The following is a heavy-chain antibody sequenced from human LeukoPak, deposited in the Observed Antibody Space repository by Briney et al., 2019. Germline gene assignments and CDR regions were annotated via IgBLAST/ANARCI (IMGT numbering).Heavy chain of an antibody. CDR2: ISWNSGSI. D-gene: IGHD5-18*01. J-gene: IGHJ4*02. CDR3: ASGGGIQHRPFDY. V-gene: IGHV3-9*01. Sequence: PGGSLRLSCAASGFTFDDYAMHWVRHAPGKGLEWVSGISWNSGSIGYADSVKGRFTISRDNAKNSLYLQMNSLRAEDTALYYCASGGGIQHRPFDYWGQGTLVTVSS. CDR1: GFTFDDYA.